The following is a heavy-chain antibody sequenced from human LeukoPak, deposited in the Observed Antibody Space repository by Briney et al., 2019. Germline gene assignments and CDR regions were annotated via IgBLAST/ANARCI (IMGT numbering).Heavy chain of an antibody. Sequence: GGSLRLSCAASGFTFSSYGMNWVRQAPGKWLEWVSYISSSGSTIYYANSVKGRFTISRDNARNSLYLQMNSLRDEDTAVYYCARDFSAPLPLWGRGTLVTVSS. D-gene: IGHD3-3*02. J-gene: IGHJ2*01. CDR3: ARDFSAPLPL. CDR1: GFTFSSYG. CDR2: ISSSGSTI. V-gene: IGHV3-48*02.